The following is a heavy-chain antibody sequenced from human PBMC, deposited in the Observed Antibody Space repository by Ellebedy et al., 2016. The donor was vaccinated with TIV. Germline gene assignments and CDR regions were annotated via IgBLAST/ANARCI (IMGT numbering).Heavy chain of an antibody. D-gene: IGHD5-24*01. CDR3: ARATSGFDY. J-gene: IGHJ4*02. CDR2: LWYDGSNI. Sequence: PGGSLRLSCAASGFTFSYYGMHRVRQAPGKGLEGVAFLWYDGSNIYSADSVKGRFTISRDNSKNTLYLQMNNLRAEDTAVYYCARATSGFDYWGQGALATVSS. V-gene: IGHV3-33*01. CDR1: GFTFSYYG.